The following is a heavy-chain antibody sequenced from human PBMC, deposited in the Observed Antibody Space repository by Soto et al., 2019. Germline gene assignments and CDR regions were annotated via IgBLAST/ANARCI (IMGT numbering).Heavy chain of an antibody. CDR2: ISPILGTA. CDR1: GGTFSSYA. Sequence: QVQLVQSGAEVKRPGSSVKVSCEASGGTFSSYAISWVRQAPGQGLEWMGGISPILGTANYAQKFQGRVTITAEEFKRIAYMEPSSLRSEDTAVYYCARVPDYIRDWFDPWGQGTLVTVSS. V-gene: IGHV1-69*01. D-gene: IGHD4-4*01. J-gene: IGHJ5*02. CDR3: ARVPDYIRDWFDP.